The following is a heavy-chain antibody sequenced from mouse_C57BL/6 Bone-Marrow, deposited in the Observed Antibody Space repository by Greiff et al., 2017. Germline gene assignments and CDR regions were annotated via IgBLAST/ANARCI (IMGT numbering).Heavy chain of an antibody. J-gene: IGHJ2*01. CDR2: INPNNGGT. Sequence: VQLQQSGPELVKPGASVKISCKASGYTFTDYYMNWVKQSHGKSLEWIGDINPNNGGTSYNQKFKGKATLTVDKSSSTAYMELRSLTSEDSAVYYCARDCTMVTLDYWGQGTTLTVSS. CDR1: GYTFTDYY. V-gene: IGHV1-26*01. CDR3: ARDCTMVTLDY. D-gene: IGHD2-2*01.